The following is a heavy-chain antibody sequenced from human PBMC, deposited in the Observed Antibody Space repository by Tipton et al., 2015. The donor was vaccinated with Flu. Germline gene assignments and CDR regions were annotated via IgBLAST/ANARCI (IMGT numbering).Heavy chain of an antibody. CDR3: AREKDSSGSEYFQH. J-gene: IGHJ1*01. CDR2: IYSSGST. Sequence: TLSLTCSVSGDSMTSSRYYWGWIRQPPGKGLEWIGCIYSSGSTYYNPSLKSRVTISLDTSKNQFSLKLSSVTAADTAVYYCAREKDSSGSEYFQHWGQGTLVTVFS. V-gene: IGHV4-39*07. D-gene: IGHD6-19*01. CDR1: GDSMTSSRYY.